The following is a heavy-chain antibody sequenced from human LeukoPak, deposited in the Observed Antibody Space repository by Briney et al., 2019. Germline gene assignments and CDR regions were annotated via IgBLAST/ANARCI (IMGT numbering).Heavy chain of an antibody. V-gene: IGHV1-18*01. CDR3: ARGWIEMPTVDFDY. CDR2: ISTYNGDT. J-gene: IGHJ4*02. CDR1: HYTLTHYG. Sequence: ASVTVPYKASHYTLTHYGISWVRQAPAQGLEWMGWISTYNGDTKYTQKLQGRVTMTADTSTRTAYMELRSLSSDDTAVYYCARGWIEMPTVDFDYWGQGTLVSVCS. D-gene: IGHD5-24*01.